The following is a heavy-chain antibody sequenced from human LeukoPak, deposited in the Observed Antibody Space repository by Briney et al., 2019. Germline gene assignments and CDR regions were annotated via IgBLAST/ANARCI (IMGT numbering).Heavy chain of an antibody. D-gene: IGHD7-27*01. V-gene: IGHV5-51*01. Sequence: PGESLKISFKGSGYRFRTYWIGLVPQMPGKGVEWMGTNYSGKSHTIHSPSYQGQVTISADKYIGPAYLQWSSLKASDTAMYYCARHGDYYYYVDVWGKGTTVSVSS. CDR1: GYRFRTYW. CDR3: ARHGDYYYYVDV. CDR2: NYSGKSHT. J-gene: IGHJ6*03.